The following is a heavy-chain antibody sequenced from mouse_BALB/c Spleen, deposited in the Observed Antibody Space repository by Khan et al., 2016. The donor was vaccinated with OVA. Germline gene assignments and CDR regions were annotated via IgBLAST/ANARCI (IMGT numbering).Heavy chain of an antibody. Sequence: QVRLQQSGAELMKPGASVKISCKATGYTFSSYWIEWVKQRPGHGLEWIGEILPGSGSTNYNENFKGKATFTADTSSNTAYMQLSSLTSEDSAVSYCARGGYAMDYWGQGTSVTVSS. CDR1: GYTFSSYW. CDR2: ILPGSGST. V-gene: IGHV1-9*01. J-gene: IGHJ4*01. CDR3: ARGGYAMDY.